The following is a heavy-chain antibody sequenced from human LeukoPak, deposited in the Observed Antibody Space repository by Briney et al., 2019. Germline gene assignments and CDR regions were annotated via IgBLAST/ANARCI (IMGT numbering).Heavy chain of an antibody. V-gene: IGHV3-9*01. CDR2: MSWNSGSI. CDR1: GFFFEDYG. Sequence: GGSLRLSCVASGFFFEDYGMHWVRHAPGKGLEWVSGMSWNSGSIDYADSVKGRFTISRDNAKNTLYLQMNSLRVEDTALYYCAKTGGGHRSYHYYGMDVWGQGTTVTVS. CDR3: AKTGGGHRSYHYYGMDV. D-gene: IGHD3-16*02. J-gene: IGHJ6*02.